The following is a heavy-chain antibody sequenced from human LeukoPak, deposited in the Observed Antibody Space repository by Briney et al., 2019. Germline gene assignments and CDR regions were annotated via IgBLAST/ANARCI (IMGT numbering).Heavy chain of an antibody. CDR3: ARTYYYDSSGFFDF. Sequence: GGSLRLSCAASGFTFSSYEMSWVRQAPGKGLEWVSYISSSGSTIYYADSVKGRFTISRDNAKNSLYLQMSSLRAEDTAVYYCARTYYYDSSGFFDFWGQGTLVTVPS. V-gene: IGHV3-48*03. J-gene: IGHJ4*02. CDR2: ISSSGSTI. D-gene: IGHD3-22*01. CDR1: GFTFSSYE.